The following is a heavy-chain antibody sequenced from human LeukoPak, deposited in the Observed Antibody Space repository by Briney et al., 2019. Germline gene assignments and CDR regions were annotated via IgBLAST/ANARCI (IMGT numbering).Heavy chain of an antibody. J-gene: IGHJ5*02. Sequence: GGSLRLSCAASGFTFNSYWMTWVRQAPGKGLEWVANIKQDGSEKYYVDSVKSRFTISRDNAKRSLYLQMNSLRVDDTAVYYCASWGPYDSSGYYTWGQGTLVTVSS. CDR3: ASWGPYDSSGYYT. CDR2: IKQDGSEK. CDR1: GFTFNSYW. V-gene: IGHV3-7*01. D-gene: IGHD3-22*01.